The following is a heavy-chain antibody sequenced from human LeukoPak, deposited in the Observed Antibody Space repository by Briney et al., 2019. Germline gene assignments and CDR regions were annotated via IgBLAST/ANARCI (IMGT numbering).Heavy chain of an antibody. V-gene: IGHV4-59*08. D-gene: IGHD6-19*01. CDR1: GGSISSYY. J-gene: IGHJ4*02. CDR3: ARLQQWLPADY. CDR2: IYYSGST. Sequence: PSENLSLTCTVSGGSISSYYWSWIRQPPGKGLEWIGYIYYSGSTNYNPPLKSRVTISVDTSKNQFSLKLSSVTAADTAVYYCARLQQWLPADYWGQGTLVTVSS.